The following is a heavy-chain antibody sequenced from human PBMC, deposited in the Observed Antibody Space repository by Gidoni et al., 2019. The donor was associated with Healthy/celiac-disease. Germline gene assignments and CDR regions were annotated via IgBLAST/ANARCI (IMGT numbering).Heavy chain of an antibody. Sequence: QVQLVESGGGVVQPGRSLRLSCASSGFTCRRFGMHWVRQAPGKGLDWVAVIWYDGSNKYYADSVKGRFTISRDNSKNTLYLQMNSLRAEDTAVYYCARDEAAAGTSGWFDPWGQGTLVTVSS. J-gene: IGHJ5*02. CDR3: ARDEAAAGTSGWFDP. D-gene: IGHD6-13*01. CDR1: GFTCRRFG. V-gene: IGHV3-33*01. CDR2: IWYDGSNK.